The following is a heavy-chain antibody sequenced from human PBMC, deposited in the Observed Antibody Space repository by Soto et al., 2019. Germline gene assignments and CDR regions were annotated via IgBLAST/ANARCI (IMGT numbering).Heavy chain of an antibody. D-gene: IGHD3-22*01. CDR3: ARGHYYDSSGSMYYFDY. CDR1: GYTFTSYA. Sequence: ASVKVSCKASGYTFTSYAIDWVRQAPGQRLEWMGWINAGNGNTKYSQKFQGRVTITRDTSTSTVYMELSSLRSEDTAVYYCARGHYYDSSGSMYYFDYWGQGTLVTVSS. V-gene: IGHV1-3*01. J-gene: IGHJ4*02. CDR2: INAGNGNT.